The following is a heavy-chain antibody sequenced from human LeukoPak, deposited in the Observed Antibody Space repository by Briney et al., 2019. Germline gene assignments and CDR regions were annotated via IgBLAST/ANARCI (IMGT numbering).Heavy chain of an antibody. CDR3: ARDGYGSGSYYMGEY. Sequence: GASVKVSCKASGGTFSSYAISWVRQAPGQGLEWMGGIIPIFGTANYAQKFQGRVTITADESASTAYMELSSLRSEDTAVYYCARDGYGSGSYYMGEYWGQGTLVTVSS. V-gene: IGHV1-69*01. CDR2: IIPIFGTA. J-gene: IGHJ4*02. D-gene: IGHD3-10*01. CDR1: GGTFSSYA.